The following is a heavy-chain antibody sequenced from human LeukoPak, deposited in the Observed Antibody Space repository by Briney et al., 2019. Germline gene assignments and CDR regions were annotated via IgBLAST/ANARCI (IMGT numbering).Heavy chain of an antibody. CDR1: GGTFSSYA. J-gene: IGHJ4*02. Sequence: AASVKVSCKASGGTFSSYAISWVRQAPGQRLEWMGGIIPIFGTANYAQKFQGRVTITTDESTSTAYMELSSLRSEDTAVYYCARGRVAAAGTEFDYWGQGTLVTVSS. V-gene: IGHV1-69*05. D-gene: IGHD6-13*01. CDR2: IIPIFGTA. CDR3: ARGRVAAAGTEFDY.